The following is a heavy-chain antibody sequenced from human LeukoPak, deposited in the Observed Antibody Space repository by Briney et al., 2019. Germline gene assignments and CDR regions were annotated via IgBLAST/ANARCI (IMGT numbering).Heavy chain of an antibody. D-gene: IGHD2-2*01. CDR3: ARDLPLGYCSSTSCLMGAFDI. CDR1: GFTFSSYA. CDR2: ISYDGSNK. J-gene: IGHJ3*02. V-gene: IGHV3-30-3*01. Sequence: GGSLRLSCAASGFTFSSYAMHWVRQAPGKGLEWVAVISYDGSNKYYADSVKGRFTISRDNSKNTPYLQMNSLRAEDTAVCYCARDLPLGYCSSTSCLMGAFDIWGQGTMVTVSS.